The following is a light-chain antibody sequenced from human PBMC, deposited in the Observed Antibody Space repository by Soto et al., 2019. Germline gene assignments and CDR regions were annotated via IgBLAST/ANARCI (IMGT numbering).Light chain of an antibody. J-gene: IGKJ4*01. CDR1: QSVSTS. CDR3: QQRSNWPLT. Sequence: EIVLTQSPATLSLSPGEGATLSCRAGQSVSTSLVWYQQKPGQAPRLLIYAPSNRATGIPARFSGSGSGTDFTLIISSLEPEDFAVYYCQQRSNWPLTFGGGTKVEIK. V-gene: IGKV3-11*01. CDR2: APS.